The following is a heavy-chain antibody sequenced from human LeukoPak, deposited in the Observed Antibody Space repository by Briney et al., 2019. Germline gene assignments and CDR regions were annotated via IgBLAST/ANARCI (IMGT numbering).Heavy chain of an antibody. V-gene: IGHV1-18*01. CDR1: GYTFTSYG. CDR3: AREPYDSSGYYYDY. Sequence: ASVKVSCKASGYTFTSYGISWVRQAPGQGLEWMGWISAYNGNTNYAQKFQGRVTITADKSTSTAYMELSSLRSEDTAVYYCAREPYDSSGYYYDYWGQGTLVTVSS. J-gene: IGHJ4*02. CDR2: ISAYNGNT. D-gene: IGHD3-22*01.